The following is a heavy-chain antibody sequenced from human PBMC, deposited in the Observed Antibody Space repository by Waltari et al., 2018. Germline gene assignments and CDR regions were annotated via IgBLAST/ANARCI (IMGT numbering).Heavy chain of an antibody. Sequence: EVQLVESGGGLVQPGGSLRLSCAASGFTVSSNYLIWVGQAPGRGLEWVSVIYSGGSTYYADSVKGRFTISRDNSKNTLYLQMNSLRAEDTAVYYCARDPHYYDSSGYYYAFDIWGQGTMVTVSS. CDR2: IYSGGST. CDR3: ARDPHYYDSSGYYYAFDI. V-gene: IGHV3-66*01. D-gene: IGHD3-22*01. CDR1: GFTVSSNY. J-gene: IGHJ3*02.